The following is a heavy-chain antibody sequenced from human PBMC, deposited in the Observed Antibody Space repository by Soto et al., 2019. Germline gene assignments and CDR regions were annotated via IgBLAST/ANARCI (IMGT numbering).Heavy chain of an antibody. CDR1: GGSISSGGYY. Sequence: PSETLSLTCTVSGGSISSGGYYWSWIRRHPGKGLEWIGYIYYSGSTYYNPSLKSRVTISVDTSKDQFSLKLSSVTAADTAVYYCARVPFGSYGVTYFDYWGQGTLVTVSS. D-gene: IGHD1-26*01. V-gene: IGHV4-31*03. J-gene: IGHJ4*02. CDR2: IYYSGST. CDR3: ARVPFGSYGVTYFDY.